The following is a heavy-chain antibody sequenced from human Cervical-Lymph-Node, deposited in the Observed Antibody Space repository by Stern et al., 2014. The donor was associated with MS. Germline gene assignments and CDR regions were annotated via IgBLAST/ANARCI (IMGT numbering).Heavy chain of an antibody. J-gene: IGHJ4*02. Sequence: QVQLVQSGAEVKKPGASEKVSCKTSGYTFAGNYIHWVRQAPGQGLEWMGRINPNSGGTNYAQKFQGRVTMTRDTSITTASMELSRLRFDDTAIYYCARERGRAGPAMADYWGQGTLVTVSS. CDR1: GYTFAGNY. D-gene: IGHD5-18*01. CDR2: INPNSGGT. CDR3: ARERGRAGPAMADY. V-gene: IGHV1-2*06.